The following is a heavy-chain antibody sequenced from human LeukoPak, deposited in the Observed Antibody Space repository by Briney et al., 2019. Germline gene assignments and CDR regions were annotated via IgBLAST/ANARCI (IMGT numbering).Heavy chain of an antibody. J-gene: IGHJ6*02. CDR1: GFTFSSYD. V-gene: IGHV3-13*01. D-gene: IGHD2-2*01. CDR3: ARERTHYGMDV. CDR2: IGTAGDT. Sequence: PGGSLRLSCAASGFTFSSYDMHWVRQATGKGLEWVSAIGTAGDTYYPGSVKGRFTISRENAKNSLYLQMNSLRAGDTAAYYCARERTHYGMDVWGQGTTVTVSS.